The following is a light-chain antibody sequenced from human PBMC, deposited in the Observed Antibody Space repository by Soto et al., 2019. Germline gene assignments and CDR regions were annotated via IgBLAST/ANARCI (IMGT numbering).Light chain of an antibody. V-gene: IGKV3-20*01. J-gene: IGKJ2*01. CDR3: QQYGTSPRT. CDR2: GAS. Sequence: EIVLTQSPGTLSLSPGERATLSCRASQSVSNNYLAWYQQKPGQAPRLLIYGASSRATGIPDRFTGSGSGTDFNLTISRLEPEDFAVYYCQQYGTSPRTFGQGTKLEIK. CDR1: QSVSNNY.